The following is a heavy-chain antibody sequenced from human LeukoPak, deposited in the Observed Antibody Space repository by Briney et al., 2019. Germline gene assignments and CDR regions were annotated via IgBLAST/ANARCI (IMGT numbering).Heavy chain of an antibody. CDR1: GGSISSYY. D-gene: IGHD2-15*01. Sequence: PSETLSLTCTVSGGSISSYYWSWIRQPPGKGLEWIGYIYYSGSTNYNPSLKSRVTISVDTSKNQFSLKLSTVTAADTAVYYCARALFSGYFDYWGQGTLVTVSS. CDR2: IYYSGST. V-gene: IGHV4-59*01. J-gene: IGHJ4*02. CDR3: ARALFSGYFDY.